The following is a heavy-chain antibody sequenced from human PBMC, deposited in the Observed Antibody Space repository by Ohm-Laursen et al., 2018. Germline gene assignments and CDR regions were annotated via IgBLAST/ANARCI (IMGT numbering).Heavy chain of an antibody. V-gene: IGHV3-21*01. D-gene: IGHD3-10*01. CDR3: ARQWVWFGDPTPVGYYYYYYGMDV. J-gene: IGHJ6*02. Sequence: GSLRLSCAASGFTFNSYSINWVRQAPGKGLEWVSSISSSSSYIYYADSVKGRFTISRDNAKNSLYLQMNSLRAEDTAVYYCARQWVWFGDPTPVGYYYYYYGMDVWGQGTTVTVSS. CDR1: GFTFNSYS. CDR2: ISSSSSYI.